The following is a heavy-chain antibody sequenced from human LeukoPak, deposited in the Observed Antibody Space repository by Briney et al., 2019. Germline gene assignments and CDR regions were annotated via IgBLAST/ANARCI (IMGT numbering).Heavy chain of an antibody. Sequence: GGSLRLSCAASGFTFDDYAMHWGRQGPGKGLEWVSGISWNSGSIGYADSVKGLVTISRDNAKNSLYLQMNSLRAEDMALYYCAKDNLGWQQYYMDVWGKGTTVTVSS. CDR2: ISWNSGSI. V-gene: IGHV3-9*03. CDR1: GFTFDDYA. D-gene: IGHD6-19*01. J-gene: IGHJ6*03. CDR3: AKDNLGWQQYYMDV.